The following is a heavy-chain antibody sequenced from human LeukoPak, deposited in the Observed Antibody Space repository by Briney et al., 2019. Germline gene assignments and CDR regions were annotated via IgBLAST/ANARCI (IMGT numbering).Heavy chain of an antibody. CDR2: ISPSGGST. D-gene: IGHD3-10*01. Sequence: GASVKVSCKAFGYTFTRYYTHWVRQAPGQGPEWMGVISPSGGSTTYAQKFQGRVTLTRGMSTSTDYLELSSLRSEDTAVYYCARDTGSGSYCLGYWGQGTLVTVSS. CDR3: ARDTGSGSYCLGY. J-gene: IGHJ4*02. V-gene: IGHV1-46*01. CDR1: GYTFTRYY.